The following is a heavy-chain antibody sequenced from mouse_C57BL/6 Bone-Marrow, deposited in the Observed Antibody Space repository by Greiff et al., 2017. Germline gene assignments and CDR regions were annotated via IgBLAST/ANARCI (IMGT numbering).Heavy chain of an antibody. J-gene: IGHJ2*01. CDR2: IDPSDSYT. D-gene: IGHD2-4*01. Sequence: QVQLQQPGAELVKPGASVKLSCKASGYTFTSYWMQWVKQRPGQGLEWIGEIDPSDSYTNSNQKFKGKATLTVDTSSSTAYMQLSSLTSEDSAVYYCARGHDYLYYFDYWGQGTTLTVSS. V-gene: IGHV1-50*01. CDR1: GYTFTSYW. CDR3: ARGHDYLYYFDY.